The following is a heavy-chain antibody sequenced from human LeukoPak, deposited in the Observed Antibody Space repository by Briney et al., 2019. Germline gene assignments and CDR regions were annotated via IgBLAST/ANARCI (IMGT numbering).Heavy chain of an antibody. V-gene: IGHV3-23*01. CDR1: GFTFSSYA. CDR2: ISGSGGST. CDR3: ATEDCSSTSCYIGY. D-gene: IGHD2-2*02. Sequence: TGGSLRLSCAASGFTFSSYAMSWVRQAPGKGLQWVSTISGSGGSTDYADSVKGRFTISRDNSKNTLYLQMNRLRAEDTATYHWATEDCSSTSCYIGYWGQGTLVTVSS. J-gene: IGHJ4*02.